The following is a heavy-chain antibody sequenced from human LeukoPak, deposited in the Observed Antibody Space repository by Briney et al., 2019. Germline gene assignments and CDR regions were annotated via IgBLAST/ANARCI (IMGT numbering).Heavy chain of an antibody. CDR2: IYSGGST. CDR3: ARQEYYYGSGSYRVFDY. V-gene: IGHV3-53*04. D-gene: IGHD3-10*01. J-gene: IGHJ4*02. CDR1: GFTVSSNC. Sequence: GGSLRLSCAASGFTVSSNCMSWVRQAPGKGLEWVSVIYSGGSTYYADSVKGRFTISRHNSKNTLYLQMNSLRAEDTAVYYCARQEYYYGSGSYRVFDYWGQGTLVTVSS.